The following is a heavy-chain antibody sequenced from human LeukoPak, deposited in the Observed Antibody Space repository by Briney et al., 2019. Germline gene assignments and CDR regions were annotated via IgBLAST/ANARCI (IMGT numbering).Heavy chain of an antibody. Sequence: PGGSLRLSCAASGFTFSSYAMSWVRQAPGKGLEWASAISGSGGSTYYADSVKGRFTISRDNSKNTLYLQMNSLRAEDTALYYCAKGSGNGYGSGPFDYWGQGTLVTVSS. D-gene: IGHD3-10*01. CDR1: GFTFSSYA. V-gene: IGHV3-23*01. CDR3: AKGSGNGYGSGPFDY. J-gene: IGHJ4*02. CDR2: ISGSGGST.